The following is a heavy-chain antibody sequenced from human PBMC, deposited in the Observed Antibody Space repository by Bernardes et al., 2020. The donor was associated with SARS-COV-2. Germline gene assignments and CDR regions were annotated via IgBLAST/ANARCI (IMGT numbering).Heavy chain of an antibody. Sequence: GGSLRLSCAASGFTFSSYSMNWVRQAPGKGLEWVSSISSSSSYIYYADSVKGRFTISRDNAKNSLYLQMNSLRAEDTAVYYCARDYGDYPKPDFDYWGQGTLVTVSS. J-gene: IGHJ4*02. D-gene: IGHD4-17*01. V-gene: IGHV3-21*01. CDR3: ARDYGDYPKPDFDY. CDR1: GFTFSSYS. CDR2: ISSSSSYI.